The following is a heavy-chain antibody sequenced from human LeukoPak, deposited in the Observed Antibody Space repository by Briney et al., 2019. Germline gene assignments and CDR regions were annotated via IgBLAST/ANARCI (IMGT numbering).Heavy chain of an antibody. CDR1: GFTVSNNY. CDR2: IYSGGGT. D-gene: IGHD2-21*01. Sequence: GGSLRLSCAVSGFTVSNNYMSWVRRAAGKGLEWVSLIYSGGGTYYADSVKGRFTISRDNSKNTLYRQMNSLRAEDTAVYYCARNSGELGAWGQGTLVTVSS. V-gene: IGHV3-53*01. CDR3: ARNSGELGA. J-gene: IGHJ5*02.